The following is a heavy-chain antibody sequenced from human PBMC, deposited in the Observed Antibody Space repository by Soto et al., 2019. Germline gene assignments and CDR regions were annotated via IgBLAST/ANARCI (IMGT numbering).Heavy chain of an antibody. CDR2: ITGSTGSI. CDR3: ARQPQGISDY. V-gene: IGHV3-23*01. D-gene: IGHD6-13*01. Sequence: GGSLKLSCAASGFTFSSSGMNWVRQAPGKGLEWISGITGSTGSIYYADSVKGRFTISRDISKNTLWLQMNSLKASDTAMYYCARQPQGISDYWGQGTLVTVSS. CDR1: GFTFSSSG. J-gene: IGHJ4*02.